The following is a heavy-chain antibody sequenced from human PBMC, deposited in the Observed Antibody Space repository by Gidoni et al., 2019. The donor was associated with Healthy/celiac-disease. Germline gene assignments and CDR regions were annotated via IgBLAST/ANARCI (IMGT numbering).Heavy chain of an antibody. Sequence: QVQLQESGPGLVKPSETLSLTCTVSGGSISSYYWSCIRQPAGKGLEWIGRIYTSGSTNYNPSLKSRVTMSVDTSKNQFSLKLSSVTAADTAVYYCARDSLYYYDSSGYRNWFDPWGQGTLVTVSS. CDR3: ARDSLYYYDSSGYRNWFDP. J-gene: IGHJ5*02. CDR1: GGSISSYY. V-gene: IGHV4-4*07. D-gene: IGHD3-22*01. CDR2: IYTSGST.